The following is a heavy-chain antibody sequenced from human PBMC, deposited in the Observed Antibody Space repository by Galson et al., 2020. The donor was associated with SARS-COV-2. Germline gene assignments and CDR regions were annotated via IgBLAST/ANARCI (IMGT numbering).Heavy chain of an antibody. V-gene: IGHV4-31*03. CDR2: IYDSGTT. Sequence: ASETLSLTCTVSGGSISSGGYYWSWIRQHPGKGLEWIGHIYDSGTTYHNPSLKSRITISIDTSKNQFSLKLSSVTAADTAVYYCARLTGIQLWVRQCYFYPWGQGTLVTRSS. CDR3: ARLTGIQLWVRQCYFYP. D-gene: IGHD5-18*01. CDR1: GGSISSGGYY. J-gene: IGHJ5*02.